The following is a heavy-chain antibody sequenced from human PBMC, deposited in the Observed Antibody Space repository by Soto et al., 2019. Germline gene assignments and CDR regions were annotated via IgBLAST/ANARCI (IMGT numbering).Heavy chain of an antibody. J-gene: IGHJ5*02. D-gene: IGHD2-2*01. CDR2: ISLYSDGT. CDR3: ARVVPGAEAWFGP. Sequence: GASVKVSCKTSGYTFSNYGITWVRQAPGQPLEWLGWISLYSDGTTYAQKFQGRVSMTTDTSTTTAYMELRSLRSDDTAVHYCARVVPGAEAWFGPWGQGTLVTVSS. V-gene: IGHV1-18*01. CDR1: GYTFSNYG.